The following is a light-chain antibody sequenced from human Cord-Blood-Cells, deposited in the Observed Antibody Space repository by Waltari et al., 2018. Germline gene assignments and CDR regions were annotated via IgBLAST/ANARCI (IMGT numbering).Light chain of an antibody. Sequence: EIVLTQSPATLSLSPGERATLSCRASQSVSSYLAWYQQTPGHAPRLLIYDASNRATGIPARFSGSGSGTDFTLTISSLEPEDFAVYYCQQRSNWITFGQGTRLEIK. J-gene: IGKJ5*01. CDR2: DAS. CDR3: QQRSNWIT. CDR1: QSVSSY. V-gene: IGKV3-11*01.